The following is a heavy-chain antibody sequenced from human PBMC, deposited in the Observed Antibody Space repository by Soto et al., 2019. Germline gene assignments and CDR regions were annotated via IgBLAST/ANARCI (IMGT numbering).Heavy chain of an antibody. CDR2: IYYSGST. D-gene: IGHD3-22*01. CDR1: GGSISTSTYY. V-gene: IGHV4-39*01. CDR3: ARRRDYSDTSGYYDYYFDY. Sequence: PSETLSLTCTVSGGSISTSTYYWGWIRQPPGKGLEWIGSIYYSGSTFYNPSLKSRVTISVDTSKNQFSLKLTSVTAADTAVYYCARRRDYSDTSGYYDYYFDYWGQGTLVTVSS. J-gene: IGHJ4*02.